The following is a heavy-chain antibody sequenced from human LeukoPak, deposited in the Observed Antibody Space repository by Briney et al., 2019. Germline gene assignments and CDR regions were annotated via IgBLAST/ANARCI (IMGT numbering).Heavy chain of an antibody. CDR3: ARSRWFGEFFHLNWFDP. CDR2: TNHSGST. D-gene: IGHD3-10*01. J-gene: IGHJ5*02. V-gene: IGHV4-34*01. Sequence: SETLSLTCAVYGVSFSGYYWSWIRQPPGKGLEWIGETNHSGSTNYNPSLKSRVTISVDTSKNQFSLKLSSVTAADTAVYYCARSRWFGEFFHLNWFDPWGQGTLVTVSS. CDR1: GVSFSGYY.